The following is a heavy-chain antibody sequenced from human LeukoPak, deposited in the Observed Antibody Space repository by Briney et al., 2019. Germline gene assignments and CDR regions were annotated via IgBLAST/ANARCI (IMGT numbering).Heavy chain of an antibody. V-gene: IGHV4-38-2*02. D-gene: IGHD3-10*01. CDR3: ARGVFFDY. CDR1: GYSISSGYY. J-gene: IGHJ4*02. Sequence: SETLSLTCTVSGYSISSGYYWGWIRQPPGKGLEWIGSIYHSGSTYYNPSLKSRVTISVDTSKNQFSLKLSSVTAADTAVYYCARGVFFDYWGQGTLVTVSS. CDR2: IYHSGST.